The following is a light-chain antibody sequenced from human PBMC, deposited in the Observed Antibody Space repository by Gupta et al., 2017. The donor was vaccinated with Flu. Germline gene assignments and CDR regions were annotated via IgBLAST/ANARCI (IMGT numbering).Light chain of an antibody. CDR3: SAWEDSLSGRV. V-gene: IGLV1-47*01. J-gene: IGLJ3*02. Sequence: SVLTQPPSASGTPGQRVTISCSRRSSNIGSNYLYWDQQHPGTAPKLLIYRNNQRPSGVPYRFSGSESGTSASLAIRGLRSEDEAEYDCSAWEDSLSGRVFGGGTKLTVL. CDR2: RNN. CDR1: SSNIGSNY.